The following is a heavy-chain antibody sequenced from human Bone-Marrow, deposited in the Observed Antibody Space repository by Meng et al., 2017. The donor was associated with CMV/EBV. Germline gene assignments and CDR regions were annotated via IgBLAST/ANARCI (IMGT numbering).Heavy chain of an antibody. J-gene: IGHJ5*02. CDR3: ARVTMVRGVNWFDP. CDR1: GGTFSSYA. V-gene: IGHV1-69*05. Sequence: SVNVSCKASGGTFSSYAISWVRQAPGQGLEWMGGIIPIFGTANYAQKFQGRVTITTDESTSTAYMELSSLRSEDTAVYYCARVTMVRGVNWFDPWGQGTLVTVSS. CDR2: IIPIFGTA. D-gene: IGHD3-10*01.